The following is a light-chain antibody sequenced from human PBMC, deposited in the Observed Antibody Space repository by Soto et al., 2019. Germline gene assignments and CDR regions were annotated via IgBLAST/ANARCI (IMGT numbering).Light chain of an antibody. V-gene: IGLV2-14*01. Sequence: QSVLTQPASVSGSPGQSITISCTGTSSDVGAYNYVSWYQHHPGKAPKLMIYEVSHRPSGVSNRFSASKSGNTASLTISGLQAEDEADYYCSSYTSTSTLWVFGGGTKVTVL. CDR1: SSDVGAYNY. CDR3: SSYTSTSTLWV. CDR2: EVS. J-gene: IGLJ3*02.